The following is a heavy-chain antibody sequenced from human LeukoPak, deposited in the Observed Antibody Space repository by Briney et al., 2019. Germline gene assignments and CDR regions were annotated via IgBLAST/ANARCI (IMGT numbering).Heavy chain of an antibody. CDR2: IYYSGST. J-gene: IGHJ4*02. D-gene: IGHD2/OR15-2a*01. V-gene: IGHV4-61*03. CDR3: ARGSTLDHFDY. CDR1: GGSVNSGSYY. Sequence: PSETLSLTCTVSGGSVNSGSYYWSWIRQSPGKGLEWIGYIYYSGSTSYNPSLKSRVTISVDMSNNHFSLQLSSVTAADTAVYYCARGSTLDHFDYWGQGTLVTVSS.